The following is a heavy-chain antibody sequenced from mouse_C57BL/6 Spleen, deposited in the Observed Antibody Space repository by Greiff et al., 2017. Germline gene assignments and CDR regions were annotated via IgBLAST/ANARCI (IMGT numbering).Heavy chain of an antibody. Sequence: EVQLQQSGAELVRPWASVKLSCTASGFNIKDDYMHWVKQRPEQGLEWIGWIDPENGDTEYASKFQGKATITADTSSNTAYLQLRSLTSEDTAVYYCTTLLWGYWGQGTTLTVSS. J-gene: IGHJ2*01. V-gene: IGHV14-4*01. D-gene: IGHD2-1*01. CDR2: IDPENGDT. CDR1: GFNIKDDY. CDR3: TTLLWGY.